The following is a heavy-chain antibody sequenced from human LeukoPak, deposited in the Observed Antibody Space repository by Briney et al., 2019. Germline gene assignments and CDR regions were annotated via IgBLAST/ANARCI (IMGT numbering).Heavy chain of an antibody. V-gene: IGHV3-15*01. Sequence: SGGSLRLSCAASGFIFTNAWMRWVRQTPGKGLEWIGLIKSKLDGGTTYYAAPVKGRFTMSRDDSKSIIYLQMNSLSAEDTAMYYCTTDWGRDPWGQGTLVTVSS. CDR1: GFIFTNAW. CDR3: TTDWGRDP. J-gene: IGHJ5*02. D-gene: IGHD7-27*01. CDR2: IKSKLDGGTT.